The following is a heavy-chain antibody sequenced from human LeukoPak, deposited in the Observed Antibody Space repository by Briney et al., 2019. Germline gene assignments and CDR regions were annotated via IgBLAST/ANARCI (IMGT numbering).Heavy chain of an antibody. CDR1: GGSFINYY. CDR2: INHSGST. Sequence: SETLSLTCAVSGGSFINYYRSWVRQPPGKGLEWIGDINHSGSTNYNPSLKSQFTISVDTSKNQFSLRLRSVTAADTAVYYCASRPRDSSGYQHSYYFDYWGLGTLVTVSS. D-gene: IGHD3-22*01. J-gene: IGHJ4*02. V-gene: IGHV4-34*01. CDR3: ASRPRDSSGYQHSYYFDY.